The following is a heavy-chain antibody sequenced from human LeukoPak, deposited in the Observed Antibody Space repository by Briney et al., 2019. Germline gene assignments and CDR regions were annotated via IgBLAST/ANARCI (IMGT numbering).Heavy chain of an antibody. V-gene: IGHV1-18*01. CDR2: ISAYNGNT. J-gene: IGHJ5*02. CDR3: ARAGIAARLNWFDP. Sequence: ASVKVSCKASGYTFTSYGISWVRQAPGQGLEWMGWISAYNGNTNYAQKFQGRVTITRNTSISTAYMELSSLRSEGTAVYYCARAGIAARLNWFDPWGQGTLVTVSS. D-gene: IGHD6-6*01. CDR1: GYTFTSYG.